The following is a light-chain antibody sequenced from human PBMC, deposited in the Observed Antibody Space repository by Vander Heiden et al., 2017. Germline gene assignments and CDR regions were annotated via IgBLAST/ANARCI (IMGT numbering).Light chain of an antibody. CDR1: QSISND. Sequence: LVIPPSPPSLSVSAGERATLTCRASQSISNDLAWYQQKSGQAPKVLIYGASTRAIGVPTRFSGSGSGTEFALTISGLQSEDFEVYYCQQYDEWPPLFGGGTKVEIK. CDR3: QQYDEWPPL. J-gene: IGKJ4*01. CDR2: GAS. V-gene: IGKV3-15*01.